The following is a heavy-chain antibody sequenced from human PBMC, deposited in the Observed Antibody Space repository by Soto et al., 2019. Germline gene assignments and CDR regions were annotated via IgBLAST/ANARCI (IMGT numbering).Heavy chain of an antibody. V-gene: IGHV1-46*01. CDR1: GYSFTTYN. CDR3: ARWAPDAFHV. Sequence: QVQLVQSGAEVKKPGASVKVSCKASGYSFTTYNIHWVRQAPGQGLEWMGVVNPSSGSTSYAQKCPRRVPMTRDTSTSTVYMELSSLRSEDAAVYYCARWAPDAFHVWGQGTLDNVSS. J-gene: IGHJ3*01. CDR2: VNPSSGST.